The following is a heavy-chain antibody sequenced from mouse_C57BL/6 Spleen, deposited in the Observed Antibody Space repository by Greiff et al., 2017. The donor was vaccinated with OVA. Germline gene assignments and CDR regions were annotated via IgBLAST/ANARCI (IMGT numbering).Heavy chain of an antibody. J-gene: IGHJ2*01. V-gene: IGHV1-15*01. CDR3: TRGELSRFDY. D-gene: IGHD1-1*02. Sequence: VQLQQSGAELVRPGASVTLSCKASGYTFTDYEMHWVKQTPVHGLEWIGAIYPETGGTAYNQKFKGKAILTADKSSSTAYMELRSLTSEDSAVYYCTRGELSRFDYWGQGTTLTVSS. CDR2: IYPETGGT. CDR1: GYTFTDYE.